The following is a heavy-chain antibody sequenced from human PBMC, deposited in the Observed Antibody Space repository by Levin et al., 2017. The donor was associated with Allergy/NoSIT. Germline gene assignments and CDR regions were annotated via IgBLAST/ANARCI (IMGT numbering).Heavy chain of an antibody. CDR3: ARAEEPRRRYYYYGMDV. V-gene: IGHV3-30-3*01. J-gene: IGHJ6*02. CDR1: GFTFSSYA. Sequence: GGSLRLSCAASGFTFSSYAMHWVRQAPGKGLEWVAVISYDGSNKYYADSVKGRFTISRDNSKNTLYLQMNSLRAEDTAVYYCARAEEPRRRYYYYGMDVWGQGTTVTVSS. CDR2: ISYDGSNK. D-gene: IGHD1-14*01.